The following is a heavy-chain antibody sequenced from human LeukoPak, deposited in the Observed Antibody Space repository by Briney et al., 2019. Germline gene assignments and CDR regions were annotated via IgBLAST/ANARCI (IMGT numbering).Heavy chain of an antibody. J-gene: IGHJ4*02. Sequence: SETLSLTCTVSGGSISSSSYSWGWIRQPPGKGLEWIGSIYYSGSTYYHPSLKSRVTISVDTSKNQFSLKLSSVTAADTAVYYCARSHSYYDILTGYYFLPDYWGQGTLVTVSS. CDR2: IYYSGST. CDR3: ARSHSYYDILTGYYFLPDY. V-gene: IGHV4-39*01. CDR1: GGSISSSSYS. D-gene: IGHD3-9*01.